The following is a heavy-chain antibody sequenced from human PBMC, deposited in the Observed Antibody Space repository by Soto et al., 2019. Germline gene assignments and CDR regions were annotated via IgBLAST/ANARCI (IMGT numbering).Heavy chain of an antibody. CDR2: IYYTGIT. CDR1: GGSISNGDYY. V-gene: IGHV4-30-4*01. Sequence: QVQLQESGPGLVKPSQTLSLTCTVSGGSISNGDYYWNWIRQPPGKGLEWIGSIYYTGITYYNPSLKSRVTMSPVTSKNQFSLKLSSVTAADTAMHYSTRTSAVEGDYWGQGILVTVSS. CDR3: TRTSAVEGDY. J-gene: IGHJ4*02. D-gene: IGHD2-15*01.